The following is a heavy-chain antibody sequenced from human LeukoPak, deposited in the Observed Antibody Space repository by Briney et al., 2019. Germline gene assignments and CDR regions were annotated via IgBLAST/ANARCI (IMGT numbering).Heavy chain of an antibody. CDR2: IYYSGST. Sequence: PSETLSLTCTVSGGSISSYYWSWIRQPPGKGLEWIGYIYYSGSTNYNPSLESRVTISVDTSKNQFSLKLSSVTAADTAVYYCARARHDCGGNSELYYYYYYMDVWGKGTTVTISS. V-gene: IGHV4-59*01. J-gene: IGHJ6*03. CDR3: ARARHDCGGNSELYYYYYYMDV. D-gene: IGHD4-23*01. CDR1: GGSISSYY.